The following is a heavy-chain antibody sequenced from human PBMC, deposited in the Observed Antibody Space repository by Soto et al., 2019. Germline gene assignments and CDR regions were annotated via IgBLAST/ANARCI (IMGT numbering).Heavy chain of an antibody. CDR3: DRVSVWLQFDS. CDR1: VSSFTAYG. V-gene: IGHV5-51*01. D-gene: IGHD5-12*01. CDR2: LYTGGSNI. Sequence: GESLKISCKASVSSFTAYGIGWVRQMPGKGLEWMGILYTGGSNIRYRPSFQSQVTISADKSLSTAYLQWSSLKASDTAIYFCDRVSVWLQFDSWGQGAVVTVSS. J-gene: IGHJ4*02.